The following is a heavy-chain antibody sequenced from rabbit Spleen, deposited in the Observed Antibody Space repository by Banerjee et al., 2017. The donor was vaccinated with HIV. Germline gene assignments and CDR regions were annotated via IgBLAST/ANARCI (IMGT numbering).Heavy chain of an antibody. Sequence: QSLEESGGDLVKPGASLTLTCTASGFSFSSGYWICRVRQAPGKGLEWIACISAGSSGSTYYASWAKGRFTISKTSSTTVTLQLTSLTAADTATYFCARGDYDYVNSAYALWGQGTLVTVS. CDR1: GFSFSSGYW. CDR3: ARGDYDYVNSAYAL. V-gene: IGHV1S40*01. J-gene: IGHJ3*01. CDR2: ISAGSSGST. D-gene: IGHD6-1*01.